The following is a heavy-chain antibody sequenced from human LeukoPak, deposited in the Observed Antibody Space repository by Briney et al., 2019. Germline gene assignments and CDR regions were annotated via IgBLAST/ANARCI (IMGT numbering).Heavy chain of an antibody. V-gene: IGHV3-30*03. CDR1: EFNSSNHD. J-gene: IGHJ4*02. CDR2: ISYDGSNK. D-gene: IGHD5-24*01. CDR3: ERDGGDGYNLDY. Sequence: PGRSLRPAYAVSEFNSSNHDTHWARQAPGKGLEWVAFISYDGSNKYHADSVKGRLSFYRDKTKNPLYVQMNSQRDDDTAMYYCERDGGDGYNLDYWGQGTLVTVSS.